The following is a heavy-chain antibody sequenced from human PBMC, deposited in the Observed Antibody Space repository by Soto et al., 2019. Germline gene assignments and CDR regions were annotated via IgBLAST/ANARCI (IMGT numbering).Heavy chain of an antibody. Sequence: SETLSLTCTVSGGSISRYDWSWIRQPPGKGLEWIGYMYNTGSTVYNPSLKSRVTISVDTSKNQFSLKLSSVTAADTAVYYCATGGDYDILTGYFEYYFDYWGQGTLVTVSS. CDR2: MYNTGST. J-gene: IGHJ4*02. V-gene: IGHV4-59*01. CDR1: GGSISRYD. CDR3: ATGGDYDILTGYFEYYFDY. D-gene: IGHD3-9*01.